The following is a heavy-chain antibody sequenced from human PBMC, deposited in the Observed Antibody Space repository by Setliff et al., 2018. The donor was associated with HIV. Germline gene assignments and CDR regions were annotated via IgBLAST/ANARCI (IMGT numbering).Heavy chain of an antibody. CDR2: FYYSGSP. CDR1: GGSIRSHY. J-gene: IGHJ6*02. Sequence: SETLSLTCTVSGGSIRSHYWNWIRQSPGKGLEWIAYFYYSGSPNYNPSLKSRVTMSVDTAKNQISLTLTSVTAADAAVYYCARGQWPAPRPDFSDGYYNYGMDVWGQGTTVTVS. V-gene: IGHV4-59*11. D-gene: IGHD2-2*01. CDR3: ARGQWPAPRPDFSDGYYNYGMDV.